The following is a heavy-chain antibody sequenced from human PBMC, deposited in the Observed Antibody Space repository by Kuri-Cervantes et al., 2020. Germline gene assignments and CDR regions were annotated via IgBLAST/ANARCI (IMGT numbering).Heavy chain of an antibody. V-gene: IGHV3-23*01. Sequence: GGSLRLSCAASGFTFSSYAMSWVRQAPGKGLEWVSAISGSGGSTYYADSVKGRFTISRDNSKNTLYLQMNSLRAEDTAVYYCAKGSGDYYDSSGYNLFDYWGQGTLVTVSS. CDR1: GFTFSSYA. CDR2: ISGSGGST. CDR3: AKGSGDYYDSSGYNLFDY. J-gene: IGHJ4*02. D-gene: IGHD3-22*01.